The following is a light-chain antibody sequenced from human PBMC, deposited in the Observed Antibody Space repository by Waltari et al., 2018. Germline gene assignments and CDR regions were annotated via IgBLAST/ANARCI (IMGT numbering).Light chain of an antibody. CDR2: HAS. V-gene: IGKV1-16*01. J-gene: IGKJ1*01. Sequence: DIQLTQSPSSLSASVGDRVTISCRTSQDINIYLAWYQQRPGKAPKLLMYHASILQSGVPSRFSGSGSGTEFTLTMSSLQPEDFAVYYCQQRHSYPRTFGLGTKVEI. CDR1: QDINIY. CDR3: QQRHSYPRT.